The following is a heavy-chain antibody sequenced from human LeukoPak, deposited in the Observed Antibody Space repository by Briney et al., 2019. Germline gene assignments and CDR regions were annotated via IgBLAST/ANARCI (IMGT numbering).Heavy chain of an antibody. V-gene: IGHV4-59*08. CDR2: IYYSGST. CDR3: AIPRDSSDAFDI. D-gene: IGHD3-22*01. J-gene: IGHJ3*02. CDR1: GGSISSYY. Sequence: SETLSLTCTVSGGSISSYYWNWIRQPPGKGLEWIGYIYYSGSTNYNPSLKSRVTISVDTSKNQFSLKLRSVTAADTAVYYCAIPRDSSDAFDIWGQGTLVTVSS.